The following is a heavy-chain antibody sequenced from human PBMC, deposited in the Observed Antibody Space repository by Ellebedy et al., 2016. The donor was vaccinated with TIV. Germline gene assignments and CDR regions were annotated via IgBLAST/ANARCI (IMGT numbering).Heavy chain of an antibody. J-gene: IGHJ4*02. V-gene: IGHV3-21*01. CDR1: GFTFSSYS. Sequence: GESLKISXAASGFTFSSYSMNWVRQAPGKGLEWVSSISSSSSYIYYADSVKGRFTISRDNAKNSLYLQMNSLRAEDTAVYYCARLEWELLGVDYWGQGTLVTVSS. CDR3: ARLEWELLGVDY. CDR2: ISSSSSYI. D-gene: IGHD1-26*01.